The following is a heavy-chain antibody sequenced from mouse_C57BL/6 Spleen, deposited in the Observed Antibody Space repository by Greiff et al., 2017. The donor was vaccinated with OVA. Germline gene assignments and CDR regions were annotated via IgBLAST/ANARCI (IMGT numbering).Heavy chain of an antibody. CDR3: ARNSNYVDAMDY. CDR2: ILPGSGST. V-gene: IGHV1-9*01. Sequence: QVQLQQSGAELMKPGASVKLSCKATGYTFTGSWIEWVKQRPGHGLEWIGEILPGSGSTNYNEKLKGKATFTADTSSNTAYMQLSSLTTVDSAIYYCARNSNYVDAMDYWGQGTSVTVSS. J-gene: IGHJ4*01. CDR1: GYTFTGSW. D-gene: IGHD2-5*01.